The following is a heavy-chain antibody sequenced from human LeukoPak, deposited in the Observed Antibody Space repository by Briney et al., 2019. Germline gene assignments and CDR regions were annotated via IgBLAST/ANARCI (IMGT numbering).Heavy chain of an antibody. J-gene: IGHJ4*02. V-gene: IGHV3-30*04. Sequence: GGSLRLSCVASGXTFSSYTLHWVRQAPGKGLEWVAVMSYDGSHKFHADSVKGRFTISRDNSKNTLYLQMNSLRAEDTAIYFCARDVGGYAFDYWGQGTLVTVSS. CDR2: MSYDGSHK. CDR3: ARDVGGYAFDY. CDR1: GXTFSSYT. D-gene: IGHD5-12*01.